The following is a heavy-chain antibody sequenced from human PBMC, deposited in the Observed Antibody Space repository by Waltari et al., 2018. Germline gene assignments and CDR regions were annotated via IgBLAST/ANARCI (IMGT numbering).Heavy chain of an antibody. CDR2: IYTSGST. CDR3: ASFGSEYSSTDGGY. V-gene: IGHV4-61*02. J-gene: IGHJ4*02. Sequence: QVQLQESGPGLVMPSQTLSLTCTVSGGSISSGSYYWSWIRQPAGKGLEWIGRIYTSGSTNYNPSLKSRVTISVDTSKNQFSLKLSSVTAADTAVYYCASFGSEYSSTDGGYWGQGTLVTVSS. CDR1: GGSISSGSYY. D-gene: IGHD6-6*01.